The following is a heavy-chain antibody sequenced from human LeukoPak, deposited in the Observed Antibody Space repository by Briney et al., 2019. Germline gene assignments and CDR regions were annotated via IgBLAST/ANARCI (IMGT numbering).Heavy chain of an antibody. D-gene: IGHD4-17*01. CDR3: ARGPDYGDSPDWYFDL. CDR2: IIPILGIA. J-gene: IGHJ2*01. V-gene: IGHV1-69*04. CDR1: GGTFSSYA. Sequence: GASVKVSCKASGGTFSSYAISWVRQAPGQGLEWMGRIIPILGIANYAQKFQGRVTMTRNTSISTAYMELSSLRSEDTAVYYCARGPDYGDSPDWYFDLWGRGTLVTVSS.